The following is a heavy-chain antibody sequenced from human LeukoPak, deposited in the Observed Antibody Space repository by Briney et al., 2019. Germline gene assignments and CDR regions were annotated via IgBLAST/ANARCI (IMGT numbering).Heavy chain of an antibody. CDR1: GASISSYY. CDR3: ARGGLMVHAHDAFDI. Sequence: PSETLSLTCTVSGASISSYYWSWVRQPPGKGLELIRYIFYSGSTNSNPSLKSRLTISVDTSKNQFSLKLSSVTAADTAVYYCARGGLMVHAHDAFDIWGQGTMVTVSS. V-gene: IGHV4-59*08. D-gene: IGHD2-8*01. J-gene: IGHJ3*02. CDR2: IFYSGST.